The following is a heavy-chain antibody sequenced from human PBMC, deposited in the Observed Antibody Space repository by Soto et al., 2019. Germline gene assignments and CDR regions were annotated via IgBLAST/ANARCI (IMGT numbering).Heavy chain of an antibody. D-gene: IGHD3-3*01. V-gene: IGHV1-46*01. CDR2: INPHGGST. Sequence: ASVKVSCKAPGDTFTSYYLNWVRQTPGQGLEWMGVINPHGGSTKYAQKFQGRITMTRDTSRSTVYMEMSSLRSDDTAIYYCARSSGGNFGIIIEGSNWFDPWG. J-gene: IGHJ5*02. CDR1: GDTFTSYY. CDR3: ARSSGGNFGIIIEGSNWFDP.